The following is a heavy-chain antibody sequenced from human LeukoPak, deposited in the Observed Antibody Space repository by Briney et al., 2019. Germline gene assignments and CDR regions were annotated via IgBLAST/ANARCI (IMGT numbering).Heavy chain of an antibody. Sequence: PSETLSLTCTVSGGSISSYYWSWIRQPPGKGLEEIGYIYYSGSTNYNPSLKSRVTISVDTSKNQFSLKLSSVTAAATAVYYCARAIYSSPPYFDYWRQGTLVTVSS. CDR1: GGSISSYY. V-gene: IGHV4-59*01. D-gene: IGHD6-13*01. CDR3: ARAIYSSPPYFDY. J-gene: IGHJ4*02. CDR2: IYYSGST.